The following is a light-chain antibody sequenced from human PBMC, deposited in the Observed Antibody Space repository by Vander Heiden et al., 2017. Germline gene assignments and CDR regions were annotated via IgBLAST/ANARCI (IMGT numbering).Light chain of an antibody. CDR3: AAWDDSLSVV. V-gene: IGLV1-47*01. CDR1: SSNIGTNY. Sequence: QSVLTQPPSASGTPGPRVTISCSGSSSNIGTNYVYWYQQLPGTAPNLLIYRNNQRPSGVPDRFSGSKSGTSASLAISGLRSEDEAVYYCAAWDDSLSVVIGGGTKVTVL. CDR2: RNN. J-gene: IGLJ2*01.